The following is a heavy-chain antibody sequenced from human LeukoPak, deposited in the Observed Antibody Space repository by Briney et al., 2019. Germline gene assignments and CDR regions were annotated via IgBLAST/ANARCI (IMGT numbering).Heavy chain of an antibody. CDR2: IYPDDSDT. D-gene: IGHD2-15*01. Sequence: GESLKISCKGSGYSFTSYWIGWVRQMPGKGLEWMGIIYPDDSDTRYSPSFQGQVTMSADKSISTAYLQWSSLKASDTAMYYCAGLPYCSGGSCSHFDYWGQGTLVTVSS. CDR1: GYSFTSYW. V-gene: IGHV5-51*01. J-gene: IGHJ4*02. CDR3: AGLPYCSGGSCSHFDY.